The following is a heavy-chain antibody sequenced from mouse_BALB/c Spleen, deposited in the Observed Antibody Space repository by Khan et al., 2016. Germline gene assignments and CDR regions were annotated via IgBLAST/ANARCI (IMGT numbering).Heavy chain of an antibody. CDR2: IWSDGRT. CDR1: EFSLTSYG. Sequence: QVQLKESGPGLVAPSQSLSITCTVSEFSLTSYGVHWVRQPPGKGLEWLVVIWSDGRTTYNSAPKSRLSISKDNSKSQVFLKMNSLQTADTAMYYCARRDYGGGAMYYWGQGTSVTVSS. J-gene: IGHJ4*01. D-gene: IGHD1-1*02. CDR3: ARRDYGGGAMYY. V-gene: IGHV2-6*02.